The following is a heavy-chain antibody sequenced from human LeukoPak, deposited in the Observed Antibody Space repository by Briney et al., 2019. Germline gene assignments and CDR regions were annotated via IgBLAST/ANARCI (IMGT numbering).Heavy chain of an antibody. D-gene: IGHD2-21*02. CDR1: GYTFTSYS. CDR2: INTDNGNT. CDR3: ARGVVVTAILYYFDY. V-gene: IGHV1-3*04. J-gene: IGHJ4*02. Sequence: ASVKVSCKASGYTFTSYSMHWVRQAPGQRLEWMGWINTDNGNTIYSQKFQGRVTMTRDTSTSTVYMELSSLRSEDTAVYYCARGVVVTAILYYFDYWGQGTLVTVSS.